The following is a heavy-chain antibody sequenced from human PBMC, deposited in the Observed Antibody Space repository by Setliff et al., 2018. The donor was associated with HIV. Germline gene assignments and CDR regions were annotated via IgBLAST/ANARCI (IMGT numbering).Heavy chain of an antibody. CDR3: ARLSCSSNSCPFDY. CDR1: DGSMTSGSYY. D-gene: IGHD2-2*01. J-gene: IGHJ4*02. V-gene: IGHV4-39*06. CDR2: VYYSGTT. Sequence: SETLSLTCSVSDGSMTSGSYYWGWIRQPPGKGLEWIGSVYYSGTTYYNPSLKSRLRMSVDTSKNQFTLNVISMTAADTAVYYCARLSCSSNSCPFDYWVQGTLVTVPQ.